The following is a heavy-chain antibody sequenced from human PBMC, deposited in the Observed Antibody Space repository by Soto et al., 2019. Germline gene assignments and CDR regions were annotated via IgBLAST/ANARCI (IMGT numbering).Heavy chain of an antibody. D-gene: IGHD5-12*01. V-gene: IGHV3-23*01. CDR2: LSGSGGST. CDR3: AKIHWGVATIDYYYGMDV. CDR1: GFTFSSYS. J-gene: IGHJ6*01. Sequence: GGSLRPSCAASGFTFSSYSMNWVRQAPWEGLEWVSALSGSGGSTYYADSVKGRFTISRDNYKNTLYLQMNSLRAEDTAVYYCAKIHWGVATIDYYYGMDVWGQGTTVTVSS.